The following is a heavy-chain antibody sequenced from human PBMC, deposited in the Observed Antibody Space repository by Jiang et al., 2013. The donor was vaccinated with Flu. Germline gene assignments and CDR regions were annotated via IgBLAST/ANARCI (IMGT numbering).Heavy chain of an antibody. J-gene: IGHJ4*02. CDR3: ARHRYYYDSSGYYYDDY. Sequence: KGSGYSFTSYWIGWVRQMPGKGLEWMGIIYPGDSDTRYSPSFQGQVTISADKSISTAYLQWSSLKASDTAMYYCARHRYYYDSSGYYYDDYWGQGTLVTVSS. CDR2: IYPGDSDT. D-gene: IGHD3-22*01. V-gene: IGHV5-51*01. CDR1: GYSFTSYW.